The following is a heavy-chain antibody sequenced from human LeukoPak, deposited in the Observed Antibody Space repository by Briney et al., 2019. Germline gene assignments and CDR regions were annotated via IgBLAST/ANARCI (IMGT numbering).Heavy chain of an antibody. CDR1: GGSISSYY. V-gene: IGHV4-4*07. CDR2: IYTSGST. J-gene: IGHJ6*03. D-gene: IGHD6-19*01. Sequence: SETLSLTCTVSGGSISSYYWSWIRQPAGKGLEWIGRIYTSGSTNYNPSLKSRVTMSVDTSKNQFSLKLSSVTAADTAVYYCAKRNSGWSYYYYYMDVWGKGTTVTISS. CDR3: AKRNSGWSYYYYYMDV.